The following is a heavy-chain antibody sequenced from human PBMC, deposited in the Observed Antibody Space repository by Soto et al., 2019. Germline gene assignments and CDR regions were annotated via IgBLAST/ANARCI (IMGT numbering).Heavy chain of an antibody. CDR3: AYLRGFTGYPGD. CDR1: GASINSANW. J-gene: IGHJ4*02. V-gene: IGHV4-4*02. CDR2: IYHIGST. Sequence: PSETLSLTCSVSGASINSANWWVWVRQPPGKGLEWIGEIYHIGSTTYNPSLKSRVTISVDKSKNQFSLKMRSVTAADTAVYYCAYLRGFTGYPGDWGQGTLVTVSS. D-gene: IGHD3-16*01.